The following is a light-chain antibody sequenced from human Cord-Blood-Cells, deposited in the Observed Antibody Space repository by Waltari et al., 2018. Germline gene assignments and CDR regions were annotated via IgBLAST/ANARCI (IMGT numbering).Light chain of an antibody. CDR2: GAS. CDR1: HSVSSSY. V-gene: IGKV3-20*01. CDR3: QQYGSSPT. J-gene: IGKJ1*01. Sequence: EIVLTQSPGTMSLSPGERATLSCRASHSVSSSYLAWYQQKPGQAPRLLIYGASSRANGIPDSFSGSGSGTDFTLTISRLEPEDFAVYYCQQYGSSPTFGQGTKVEIK.